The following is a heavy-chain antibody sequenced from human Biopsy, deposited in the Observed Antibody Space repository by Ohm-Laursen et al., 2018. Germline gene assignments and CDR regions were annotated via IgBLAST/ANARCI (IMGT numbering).Heavy chain of an antibody. J-gene: IGHJ4*02. CDR3: ARERGRKSIAATDY. D-gene: IGHD6-6*01. CDR1: GFTFSSYD. CDR2: IAERSTYI. Sequence: GSLRLSCAASGFTFSSYDMSWVRQAPGKGLEWVSSIAERSTYISYADSVKGRFTISRDNAQNSLYLQMNNLRVEDTAVYYCARERGRKSIAATDYWGQGVLVTVSS. V-gene: IGHV3-21*06.